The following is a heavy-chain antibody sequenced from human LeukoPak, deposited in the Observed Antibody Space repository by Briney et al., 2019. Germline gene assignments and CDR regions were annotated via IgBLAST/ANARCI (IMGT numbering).Heavy chain of an antibody. V-gene: IGHV3-11*03. CDR1: GFTFRDYY. Sequence: GGSLRLSCAASGFTFRDYYMSWIRQAPGKGLEWVSYISSSGSYTKKADSVEGRFTISRDNAKNSMYLQMNSLRAEDTAVYYCVRTCDAVTGGFDIWGQGTMVTVSS. CDR2: ISSSGSYT. J-gene: IGHJ3*02. CDR3: VRTCDAVTGGFDI. D-gene: IGHD2-8*02.